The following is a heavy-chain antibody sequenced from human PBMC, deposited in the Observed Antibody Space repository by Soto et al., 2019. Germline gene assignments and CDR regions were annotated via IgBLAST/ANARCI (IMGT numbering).Heavy chain of an antibody. V-gene: IGHV1-69*02. CDR3: ARGSTIVRGAPSWFDP. CDR1: GGTFSRYT. D-gene: IGHD3-10*01. Sequence: QVQLVQSGAEVKKPGSSVKVSCKASGGTFSRYTINWVRQAPGQGLEWMGRIIPIAAIANYTQKFQGRVKITVDTSSTTAYMELSSLRSDDTAVYYCARGSTIVRGAPSWFDPWGQGTLVTVSS. J-gene: IGHJ5*02. CDR2: IIPIAAIA.